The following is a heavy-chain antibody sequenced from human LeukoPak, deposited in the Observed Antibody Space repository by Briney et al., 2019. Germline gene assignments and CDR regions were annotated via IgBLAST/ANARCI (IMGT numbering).Heavy chain of an antibody. Sequence: PGGPLRLSCVASGFSFSSYGMHWVRQAPGKGLEWVAVISYDGSKKFFADSVKGRFTISRDNSKNTLYLQMNSLRVDDTAVYYCVKDPAAVAGTSNYFDYWGQGTLVTVSS. V-gene: IGHV3-30*18. CDR1: GFSFSSYG. D-gene: IGHD6-19*01. J-gene: IGHJ4*02. CDR3: VKDPAAVAGTSNYFDY. CDR2: ISYDGSKK.